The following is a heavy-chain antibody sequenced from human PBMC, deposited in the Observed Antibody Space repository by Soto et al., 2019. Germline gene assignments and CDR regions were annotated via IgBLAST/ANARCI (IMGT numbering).Heavy chain of an antibody. V-gene: IGHV3-48*03. J-gene: IGHJ5*02. D-gene: IGHD3-22*01. CDR1: GFTFSSYE. CDR2: ISSSGSTI. Sequence: PGGSLRLSCAASGFTFSSYEMNWVRQAPGKGLEWVSYISSSGSTIYYADSVKGRFTISRDNAKNSLYLQMNSLRAEDTAVYYFASYYYDSRGYGKLFHPWGQGTLVTVSS. CDR3: ASYYYDSRGYGKLFHP.